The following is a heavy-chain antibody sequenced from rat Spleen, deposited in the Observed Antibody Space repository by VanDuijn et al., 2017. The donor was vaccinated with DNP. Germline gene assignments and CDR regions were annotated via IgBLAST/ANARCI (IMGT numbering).Heavy chain of an antibody. CDR2: ISPGGGNI. V-gene: IGHV5-25*01. J-gene: IGHJ4*01. CDR1: GFTFNYYW. CDR3: VSFNWPVP. D-gene: IGHD3-6*01. Sequence: EVQLVESGGGLVQPGRSLTLSCVASGFTFNYYWMTWVRQAPAKGLEWVAAISPGGGNIYYRDSVKGRFTISRENAKTTLYLQMNSLRSEDTATYYCVSFNWPVPWGQGTSVTVSS.